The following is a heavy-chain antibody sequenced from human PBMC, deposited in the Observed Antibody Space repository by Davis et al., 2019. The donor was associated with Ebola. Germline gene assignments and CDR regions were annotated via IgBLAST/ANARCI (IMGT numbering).Heavy chain of an antibody. Sequence: ASVKVSCKASGYTFTGYYMHWVRQAPGQGLEWMGWINPKSGGTNYGQKFQGWVTMTRDTSISTAYMELSRLRSDDTAVYYCARVRWFGECLYYYGMDVWGQGTTVTVSS. J-gene: IGHJ6*02. CDR2: INPKSGGT. D-gene: IGHD3-10*01. V-gene: IGHV1-2*04. CDR1: GYTFTGYY. CDR3: ARVRWFGECLYYYGMDV.